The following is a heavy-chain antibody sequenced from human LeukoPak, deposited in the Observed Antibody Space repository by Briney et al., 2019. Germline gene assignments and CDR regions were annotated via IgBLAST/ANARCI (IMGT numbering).Heavy chain of an antibody. CDR3: AKDRHNWYRDQFEY. V-gene: IGHV3-30*02. CDR1: GFIFSSYG. Sequence: PGGSLRLSCAASGFIFSSYGMNWVRQAPGKGLEWVAFIRYDESNTFYADSVKGRFTISRDNSRKMLYLQMNSLRAEDTSVYYCAKDRHNWYRDQFEYWGQGTLVTVSS. J-gene: IGHJ4*02. CDR2: IRYDESNT. D-gene: IGHD1-20*01.